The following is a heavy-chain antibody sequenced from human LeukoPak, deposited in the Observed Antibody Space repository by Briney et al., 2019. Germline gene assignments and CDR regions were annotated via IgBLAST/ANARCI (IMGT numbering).Heavy chain of an antibody. Sequence: WETLSLTCTVSGGSISSSSYYWGWIRQPPGKGLEWIGSIYYSGSTYYNPSLKSRVTISVDTSKNQFSLKLSSVTAADTAVYYCARRWEYDFWSGYTNWFDPWGQGTLVTVSS. J-gene: IGHJ5*02. CDR3: ARRWEYDFWSGYTNWFDP. CDR2: IYYSGST. D-gene: IGHD3-3*01. V-gene: IGHV4-39*07. CDR1: GGSISSSSYY.